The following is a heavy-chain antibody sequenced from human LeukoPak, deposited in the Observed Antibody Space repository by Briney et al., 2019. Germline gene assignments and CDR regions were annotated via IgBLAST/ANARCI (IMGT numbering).Heavy chain of an antibody. CDR3: APAGVVVAATIDY. CDR1: GYTFTSYD. J-gene: IGHJ4*02. Sequence: GASVKVSCKASGYTFTSYDINWVRQATGQGLEWMGWINPNSGGTNYAQKFQGRVTMTRDTSISTAYMELSRLRSDDTAVYYCAPAGVVVAATIDYWGQGTLVTVSS. D-gene: IGHD2-15*01. CDR2: INPNSGGT. V-gene: IGHV1-2*02.